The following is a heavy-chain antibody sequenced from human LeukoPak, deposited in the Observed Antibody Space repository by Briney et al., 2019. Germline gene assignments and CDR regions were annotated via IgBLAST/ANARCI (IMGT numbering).Heavy chain of an antibody. V-gene: IGHV4-59*01. J-gene: IGHJ6*02. CDR3: ARTSDHGSSSSHYGLDV. D-gene: IGHD6-6*01. CDR1: GGSISNYY. Sequence: PPETLSLTCTVSGGSISNYYWRWLRQPPGKGLEWIGYIYYSGSTNYNPSLKSRVTISVDTSDNQYSLKLSSVNTADTALDFCARTSDHGSSSSHYGLDVWGQGTTVTVSS. CDR2: IYYSGST.